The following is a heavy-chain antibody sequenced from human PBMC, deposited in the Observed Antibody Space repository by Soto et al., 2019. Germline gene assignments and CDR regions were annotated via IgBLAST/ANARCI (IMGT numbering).Heavy chain of an antibody. D-gene: IGHD1-1*01. CDR3: VRGTTAWRGMDY. CDR2: TCRYGREL. V-gene: IGHV3-74*01. J-gene: IGHJ4*02. CDR1: GFTFSTYC. Sequence: GGSLRLSXAASGFTFSTYCMHWVRHTPGTGLVWVSRTCRYGRELYYADSVKGRFTISRDDAKNTLYLQMDSLRVEDTGIYYCVRGTTAWRGMDYWGQGALVTVSS.